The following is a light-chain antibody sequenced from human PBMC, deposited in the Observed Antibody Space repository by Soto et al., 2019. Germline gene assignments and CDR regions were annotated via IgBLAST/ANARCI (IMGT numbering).Light chain of an antibody. CDR2: GAS. V-gene: IGKV3-20*01. CDR3: QQYGRSPPRIT. J-gene: IGKJ4*01. CDR1: QSVSSSY. Sequence: ENVLTQSPGTLSLSPGERATLSCRASQSVSSSYLAWYQQKPGQAPRLLIYGASSRATGIPDRFSGSGSGTDFTLTISRLEPEDFAVYFCQQYGRSPPRITFGGGTKVEIK.